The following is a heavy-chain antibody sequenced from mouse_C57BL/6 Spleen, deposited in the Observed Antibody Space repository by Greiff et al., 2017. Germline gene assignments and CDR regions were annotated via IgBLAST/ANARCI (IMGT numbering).Heavy chain of an antibody. Sequence: DVQLQESGPVLVKPGASVKMSCKASGYTFTDYYMNWVKQSHGKSLEWIGVINPYNGGTSYNQKFKGKATLTVDKSSSTAYMELNSLTSEDSAVYYCARAYDYDDGWFAYWGQGTLVTVSA. CDR3: ARAYDYDDGWFAY. D-gene: IGHD2-4*01. J-gene: IGHJ3*01. CDR1: GYTFTDYY. V-gene: IGHV1-19*01. CDR2: INPYNGGT.